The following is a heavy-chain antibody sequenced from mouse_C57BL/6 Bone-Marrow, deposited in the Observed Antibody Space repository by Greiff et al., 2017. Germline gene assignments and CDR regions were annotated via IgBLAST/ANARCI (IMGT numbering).Heavy chain of an antibody. J-gene: IGHJ1*03. V-gene: IGHV8-12*01. D-gene: IGHD1-1*01. CDR2: IYWDDDK. Sequence: ESGPGILQSSQTLSLTCSFSGFSLSTSGMGVSWIRQPSGKGLEWLAHIYWDDDKRYNPSLKSRLTISKDTSRNQVFLKITSVDTEDTATYYCARRETYYYGSSLYFDVWGTGTTVTVSS. CDR3: ARRETYYYGSSLYFDV. CDR1: GFSLSTSGMG.